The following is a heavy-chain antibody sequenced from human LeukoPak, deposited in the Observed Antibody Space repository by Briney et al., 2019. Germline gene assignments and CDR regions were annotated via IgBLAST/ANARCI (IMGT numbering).Heavy chain of an antibody. Sequence: GRSLRLSCAASGFTFSSYGMHWVRQAPGKGLEWVAVISYDGSNKYYADSVKGRFTISRDNSKNTLYLQMNSLRAEDTAVYYCAKQYSGYEGPFDYWGQGTLVTVSS. J-gene: IGHJ4*02. CDR2: ISYDGSNK. D-gene: IGHD5-12*01. V-gene: IGHV3-30*18. CDR1: GFTFSSYG. CDR3: AKQYSGYEGPFDY.